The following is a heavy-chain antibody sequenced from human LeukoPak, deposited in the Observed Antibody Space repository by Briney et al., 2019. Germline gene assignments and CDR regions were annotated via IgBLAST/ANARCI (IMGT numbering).Heavy chain of an antibody. V-gene: IGHV3-23*01. J-gene: IGHJ4*02. CDR3: AKDSSGSDSHY. CDR2: ISGSGGST. D-gene: IGHD6-19*01. Sequence: GGSLRLTCAASGFTFSSYAMSWVRQAPGKGLEWVSAISGSGGSTYYADSVRGRFTISRDNSKNTLYLQMNSLRAEDTAVYYCAKDSSGSDSHYWGQGTLVTVSS. CDR1: GFTFSSYA.